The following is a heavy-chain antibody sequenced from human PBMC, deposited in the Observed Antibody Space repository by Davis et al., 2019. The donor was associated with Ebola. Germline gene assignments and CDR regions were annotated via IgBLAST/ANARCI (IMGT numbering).Heavy chain of an antibody. CDR1: GGSISSYY. V-gene: IGHV3-7*01. J-gene: IGHJ4*02. Sequence: ETLSLTCTVSGGSISSYYMSWIRQAPGKGLEWVANIKQDGSEKYYVDSVKGRFTISRDNAKNSLYLQMNSLRAEDTAVYYCARDGEGLRGVFDYWGQGTLVTVSS. CDR2: IKQDGSEK. D-gene: IGHD3-3*01. CDR3: ARDGEGLRGVFDY.